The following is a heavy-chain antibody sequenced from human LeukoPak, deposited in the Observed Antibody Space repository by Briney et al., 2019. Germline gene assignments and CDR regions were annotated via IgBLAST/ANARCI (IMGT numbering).Heavy chain of an antibody. D-gene: IGHD3-22*01. Sequence: KPSETLSLTCTVSGGSISSSAFYWGWIRQPPGMGLEWIGSINYSGTTYYNPSLKSRVSISVDTSKSQFSLKLSSVTATDTAAYYCARQWDSSGYHEYFQHWGQGTLVTVSS. V-gene: IGHV4-39*01. CDR2: INYSGTT. CDR3: ARQWDSSGYHEYFQH. CDR1: GGSISSSAFY. J-gene: IGHJ1*01.